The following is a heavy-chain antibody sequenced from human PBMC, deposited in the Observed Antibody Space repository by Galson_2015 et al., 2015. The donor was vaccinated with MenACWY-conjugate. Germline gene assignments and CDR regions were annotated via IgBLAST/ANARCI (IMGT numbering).Heavy chain of an antibody. CDR3: AKNYGSGRLDYYYYYGMDV. V-gene: IGHV3-23*01. Sequence: SLRLSCAASGFTFSSYAMSWVRQAPGKGLEWVSAISGSGGSTYYADSVKGRFTISRDNSKNTLYLQMNSLRAEDTAVYYCAKNYGSGRLDYYYYYGMDVWGQGTTVTVSS. D-gene: IGHD3-10*01. CDR2: ISGSGGST. J-gene: IGHJ6*02. CDR1: GFTFSSYA.